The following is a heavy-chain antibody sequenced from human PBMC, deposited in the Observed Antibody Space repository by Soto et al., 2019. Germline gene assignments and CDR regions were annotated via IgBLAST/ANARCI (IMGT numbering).Heavy chain of an antibody. CDR3: ARGGGIVLVVAASSPYYFDY. Sequence: QVQLVQSGAEVKKPGSSVKVSCKASGGTFSSFAISWVRQAPGQGLEWMGAIIPIFGTIKYAQKFQGRVTITADETTSTANMVLSSLSSEDTAVYYCARGGGIVLVVAASSPYYFDYWGQGTLVTVSS. J-gene: IGHJ4*02. CDR2: IIPIFGTI. CDR1: GGTFSSFA. D-gene: IGHD2-15*01. V-gene: IGHV1-69*12.